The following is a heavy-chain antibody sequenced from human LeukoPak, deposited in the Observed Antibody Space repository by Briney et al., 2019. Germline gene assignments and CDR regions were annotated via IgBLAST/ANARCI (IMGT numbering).Heavy chain of an antibody. CDR1: GDSTSNFY. D-gene: IGHD2-8*01. Sequence: SETLSPTCTVSGDSTSNFYWNWIRQSPGKGLEWIGNIHYSGSSVYNPSLKSRGTISIDTSRRQFFLKPNSVTAADTAVYFCALAPNSNWFDFWGPGTLVTVSS. CDR2: IHYSGSS. V-gene: IGHV4-59*03. CDR3: ALAPNSNWFDF. J-gene: IGHJ5*01.